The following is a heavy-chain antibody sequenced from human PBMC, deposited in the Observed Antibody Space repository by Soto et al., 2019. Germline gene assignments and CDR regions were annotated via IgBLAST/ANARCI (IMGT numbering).Heavy chain of an antibody. J-gene: IGHJ5*02. CDR3: ARSTTAALDWFDP. CDR1: GYTFTSYA. CDR2: INAGNGNT. V-gene: IGHV1-3*01. Sequence: ASVKVSCKASGYTFTSYAMHWVRQAPGQRLEWMGWINAGNGNTKYSQKFQGRVTISRDTSASTAYMELSSLRSEDTAVYYCARSTTAALDWFDPWGQGTLVTVS. D-gene: IGHD6-25*01.